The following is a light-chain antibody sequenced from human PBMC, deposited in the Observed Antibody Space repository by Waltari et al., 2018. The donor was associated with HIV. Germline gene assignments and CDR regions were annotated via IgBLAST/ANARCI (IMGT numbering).Light chain of an antibody. V-gene: IGLV3-9*01. Sequence: SYELTQPFSVSVALGQTARIPCGGSNIGTKDVHWYQQKPGQAPLLLIFNDIHRPSGVPVRFSGSKSRNLATLTISGAQAGDEAAYYCQVWHYTVVFGGGTKVTV. J-gene: IGLJ2*01. CDR1: NIGTKD. CDR2: NDI. CDR3: QVWHYTVV.